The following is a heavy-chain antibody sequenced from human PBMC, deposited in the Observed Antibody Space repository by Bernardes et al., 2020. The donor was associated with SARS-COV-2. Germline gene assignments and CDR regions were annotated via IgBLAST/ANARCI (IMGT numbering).Heavy chain of an antibody. V-gene: IGHV1-2*04. D-gene: IGHD6-13*01. J-gene: IGHJ6*02. Sequence: ASVKDSCKASGYTFTGYYMRWVRQAPGQGLEWMGWINPNNGDTNYAQKFQGWVTMTRDTSISTAYMELSRLRSDDTAVYYCARAGSQGYYYYYGMDVWGQGTTVTVSS. CDR3: ARAGSQGYYYYYGMDV. CDR2: INPNNGDT. CDR1: GYTFTGYY.